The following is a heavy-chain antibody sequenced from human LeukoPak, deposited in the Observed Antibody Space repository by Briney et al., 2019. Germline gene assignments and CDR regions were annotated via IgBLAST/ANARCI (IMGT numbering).Heavy chain of an antibody. D-gene: IGHD5-18*01. CDR1: GGSISSYY. CDR2: INHSGST. CDR3: ASSPKRTAMATDY. V-gene: IGHV4-34*01. Sequence: PSETLSLTCTVSGGSISSYYWSWIRQPPGKGLEWIGEINHSGSTNYNPSLKSRVTISVDTSKNQFSLKLSSVTAAETAVYYCASSPKRTAMATDYWGQGTLVTVSS. J-gene: IGHJ4*02.